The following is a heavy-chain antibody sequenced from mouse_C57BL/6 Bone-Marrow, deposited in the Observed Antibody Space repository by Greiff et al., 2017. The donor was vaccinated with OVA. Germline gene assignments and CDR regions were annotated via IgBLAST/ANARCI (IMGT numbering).Heavy chain of an antibody. CDR2: IRLKSDNYAT. D-gene: IGHD1-1*01. V-gene: IGHV6-3*01. CDR1: GFTFSNYW. J-gene: IGHJ3*01. CDR3: AGNYYGSPWFAY. Sequence: EVQRVESGGGLVQPGGSMKLSCVASGFTFSNYWMNWVRQSPEKGLEWVAQIRLKSDNYATHYAESVKGRFTISRDDSKSSVYLQMSNLRAEDTGMYYCAGNYYGSPWFAYWGQGTLVTVSA.